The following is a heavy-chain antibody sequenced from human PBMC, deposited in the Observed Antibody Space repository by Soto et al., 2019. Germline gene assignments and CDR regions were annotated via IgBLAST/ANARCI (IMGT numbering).Heavy chain of an antibody. Sequence: EASVKVSCKASGYTFTGYYMHWVRQAPGQGLEWMGWINPNSGGTNYAQKFQGWVTMTRDTSISTAYMELSRLRSDDTAVYYCARGLDLSRELRFFDYWGQGTLVTVSS. CDR2: INPNSGGT. J-gene: IGHJ4*02. V-gene: IGHV1-2*04. CDR3: ARGLDLSRELRFFDY. CDR1: GYTFTGYY. D-gene: IGHD1-7*01.